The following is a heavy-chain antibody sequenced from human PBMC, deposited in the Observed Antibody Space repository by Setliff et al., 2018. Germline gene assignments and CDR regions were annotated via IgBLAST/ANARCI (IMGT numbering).Heavy chain of an antibody. J-gene: IGHJ4*01. CDR2: IKDSDYST. CDR1: GFTISGYA. Sequence: GESLKISCVGSGFTISGYAMTWVRQVPGKGLEWISSIKDSDYSTYYADSVKGRFTISRDNHKNTLHLQMNSLRVEDTAIYYCAKSPHDFWSGRVFFDYWGQGMLVTVSS. V-gene: IGHV3-23*05. CDR3: AKSPHDFWSGRVFFDY. D-gene: IGHD3-3*01.